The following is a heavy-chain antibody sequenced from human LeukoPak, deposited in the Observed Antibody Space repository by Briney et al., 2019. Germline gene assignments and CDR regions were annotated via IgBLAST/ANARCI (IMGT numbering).Heavy chain of an antibody. D-gene: IGHD3-22*01. CDR2: IYHSGST. CDR3: ARFSPYYYDSSGYLPDAFDI. CDR1: GGSISSGGYS. J-gene: IGHJ3*02. V-gene: IGHV4-30-2*01. Sequence: PSETLSLTCAVSGGSISSGGYSWSWIRQPPGKGLEWIGYIYHSGSTYCNPSLKSRVTISIDRSKNQFSLKLSSVTAADTAVYYCARFSPYYYDSSGYLPDAFDIWGQGTMVTVSS.